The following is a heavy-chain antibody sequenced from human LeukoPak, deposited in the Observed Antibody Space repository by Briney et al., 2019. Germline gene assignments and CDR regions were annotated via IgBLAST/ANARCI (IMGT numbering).Heavy chain of an antibody. Sequence: GASVKVSCKASGYTFTSYTIHWVRQAPGQRLEWMGWINAGNGNTKYSQEFQDRVTITRDTSASTAYMELSSLRSEDMAVYYCARDHDEMVRGVAGFDYWGQGTLVTVSS. CDR2: INAGNGNT. CDR1: GYTFTSYT. J-gene: IGHJ4*02. CDR3: ARDHDEMVRGVAGFDY. V-gene: IGHV1-3*03. D-gene: IGHD3-10*01.